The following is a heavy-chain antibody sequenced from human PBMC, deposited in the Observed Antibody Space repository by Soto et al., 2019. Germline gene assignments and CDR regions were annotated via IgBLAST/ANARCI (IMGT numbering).Heavy chain of an antibody. J-gene: IGHJ1*01. D-gene: IGHD2-2*03. Sequence: GGSLRLSCAASGFTFSNAWMSWVRQAPGKGLEWVGRIKSKTDGGTTDYAAPVKGRFTISRDDSKHMLYLQMNSLKTEDTAVYYCTTVGYCSSTSCPEYFQNWGHGTLVPVSP. CDR3: TTVGYCSSTSCPEYFQN. CDR2: IKSKTDGGTT. V-gene: IGHV3-15*01. CDR1: GFTFSNAW.